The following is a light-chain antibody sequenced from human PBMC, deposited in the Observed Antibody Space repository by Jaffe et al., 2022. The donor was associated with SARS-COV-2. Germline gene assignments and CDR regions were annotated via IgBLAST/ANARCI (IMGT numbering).Light chain of an antibody. CDR2: DAS. J-gene: IGKJ3*01. Sequence: EIVLTQSPATLSLSPGERATLSCGASQSVSNNYLAWYQQKPGLAPRLLIYDASGRAAGVPGRFSGSGSGTDFTLTITGLEPEDFAVYYCQQYGIPPFTFGPGTKVDIK. V-gene: IGKV3D-20*01. CDR3: QQYGIPPFT. CDR1: QSVSNNY.